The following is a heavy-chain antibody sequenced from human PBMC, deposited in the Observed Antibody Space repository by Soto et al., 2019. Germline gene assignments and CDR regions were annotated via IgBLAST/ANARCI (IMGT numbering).Heavy chain of an antibody. CDR1: RGSVSSYY. J-gene: IGHJ4*01. CDR2: ISYSGNT. D-gene: IGHD3-3*02. CDR3: ARMERSKEGLACYYYDY. V-gene: IGHV4-59*02. Sequence: PSGTLSVTCPVSRGSVSSYYWSWIRQPPGKGLEWIGYISYSGNTNYNPSLKSRVNLSADTSKNQLSLNLTSATAADTAVDYCARMERSKEGLACYYYDYWVCGTHGNVS.